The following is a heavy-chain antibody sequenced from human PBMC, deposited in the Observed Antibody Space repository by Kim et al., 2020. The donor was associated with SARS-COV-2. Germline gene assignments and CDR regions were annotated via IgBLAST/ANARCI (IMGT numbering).Heavy chain of an antibody. Sequence: GGSLRLSCAASGFTFSNAWMSWVRQAPGKGLEWVGRIKSKTDGGTTDYAAPVKGRFTISRDDSKNTLYLQMNSLKTEDTAVYYCTTDLDPVVPAAYFYYYYGMDVWGQGTTVTVSS. CDR1: GFTFSNAW. V-gene: IGHV3-15*01. J-gene: IGHJ6*02. D-gene: IGHD2-2*01. CDR3: TTDLDPVVPAAYFYYYYGMDV. CDR2: IKSKTDGGTT.